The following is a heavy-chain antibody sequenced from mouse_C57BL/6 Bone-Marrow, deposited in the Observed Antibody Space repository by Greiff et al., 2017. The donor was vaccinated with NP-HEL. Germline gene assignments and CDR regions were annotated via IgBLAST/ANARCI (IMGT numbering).Heavy chain of an antibody. Sequence: EVKLMESGGGLVQPGGSLKLSCAASGFTFSDYYMYWVRQTPEKRLEWVAYISNGGGSIYYPDTVKGRFTISRDNAKNTLYLQMSRLKSEDTAMYYCARGWLYSGYFDVWGTGTTVTVSS. D-gene: IGHD2-12*01. CDR2: ISNGGGSI. J-gene: IGHJ1*03. CDR1: GFTFSDYY. V-gene: IGHV5-12*01. CDR3: ARGWLYSGYFDV.